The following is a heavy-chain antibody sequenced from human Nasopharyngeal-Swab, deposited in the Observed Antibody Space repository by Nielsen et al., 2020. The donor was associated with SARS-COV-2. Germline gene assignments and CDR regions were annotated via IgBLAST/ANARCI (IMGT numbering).Heavy chain of an antibody. Sequence: SGPTLVKPTQTLTLTCTFSGFSLNTSGMCLTWIRQPPGKALERLALIDWDEDKYYSTSLKTRLTISKDTSKNQVVLTMTNMDQADTATYYCARNPPRGSGFDFWGQGILVTVSS. J-gene: IGHJ4*02. CDR1: GFSLNTSGMC. D-gene: IGHD6-19*01. CDR3: ARNPPRGSGFDF. CDR2: IDWDEDK. V-gene: IGHV2-70*01.